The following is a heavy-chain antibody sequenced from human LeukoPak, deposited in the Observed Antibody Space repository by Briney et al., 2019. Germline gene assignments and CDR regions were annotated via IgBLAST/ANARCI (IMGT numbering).Heavy chain of an antibody. J-gene: IGHJ6*03. CDR3: ARDRRSGTLGIYYYYMDV. Sequence: SETLSLTCTVSGDSISSYYWNWIRQPPGKGLEWIGRIYTSGSTNYNPSLKSRVTMSVDTSKNQFSLKLSSVTAADTAVYYCARDRRSGTLGIYYYYMDVWGKGTTVTVSS. V-gene: IGHV4-4*07. CDR2: IYTSGST. CDR1: GDSISSYY. D-gene: IGHD3-16*01.